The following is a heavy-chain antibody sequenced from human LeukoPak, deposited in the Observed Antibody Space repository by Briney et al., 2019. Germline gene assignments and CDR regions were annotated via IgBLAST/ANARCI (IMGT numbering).Heavy chain of an antibody. Sequence: GGSLRLSCAASGFIFSSYWMNWVRQAPGKGLVWVSRIASDGSSTTYADSVKGRFSISRDNAKNTLYLQMNSLRVEDTAVYYCARGRPHGNDYWGQGTLVTVSP. CDR2: IASDGSST. D-gene: IGHD4-23*01. CDR3: ARGRPHGNDY. CDR1: GFIFSSYW. V-gene: IGHV3-74*01. J-gene: IGHJ4*02.